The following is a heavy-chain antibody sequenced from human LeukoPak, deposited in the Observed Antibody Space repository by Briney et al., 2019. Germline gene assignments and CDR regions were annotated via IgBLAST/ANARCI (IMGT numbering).Heavy chain of an antibody. Sequence: SETLSLTCTVSSGSINSYFWGWVRQPAGRGLEWIGRIYTTGNTHYNPSLKCRLTMSIDTSKRQFSLNLRSVTAADTAIYYCARHGYTASHYFLDYWSQGTLVTVSS. D-gene: IGHD3-16*01. CDR3: ARHGYTASHYFLDY. V-gene: IGHV4-4*07. CDR1: SGSINSYF. J-gene: IGHJ4*02. CDR2: IYTTGNT.